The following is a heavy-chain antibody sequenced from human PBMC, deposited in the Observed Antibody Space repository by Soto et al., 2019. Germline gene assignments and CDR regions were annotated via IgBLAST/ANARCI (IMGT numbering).Heavy chain of an antibody. CDR2: IIPVFGTA. V-gene: IGHV1-69*12. Sequence: QVQLVQSGAEVKMHGSSMKVSCKASGGSLSNYGISWVRQAPGQGLEWMGGIIPVFGTANYAQKFQGRVTITADESTNIVYMDVTSLRSEDTAVYYCARGDATKIVVTTYYAMDVWGQGTTVTVSS. J-gene: IGHJ6*02. CDR1: GGSLSNYG. D-gene: IGHD4-17*01. CDR3: ARGDATKIVVTTYYAMDV.